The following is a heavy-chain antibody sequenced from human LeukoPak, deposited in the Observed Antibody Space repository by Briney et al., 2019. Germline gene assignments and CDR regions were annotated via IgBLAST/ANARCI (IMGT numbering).Heavy chain of an antibody. J-gene: IGHJ4*02. CDR1: GYSISSGYY. CDR3: ARSGSSGLLDY. CDR2: IYHSGST. D-gene: IGHD6-19*01. V-gene: IGHV4-38-2*02. Sequence: SETLSLTCTVSGYSISSGYYWGWIRQPPGKGLEWIGSIYHSGSTYYNPSLKSRVTISVDTSKNQFSLKLSSVTAADTAVYYCARSGSSGLLDYWGQGTLVTVSS.